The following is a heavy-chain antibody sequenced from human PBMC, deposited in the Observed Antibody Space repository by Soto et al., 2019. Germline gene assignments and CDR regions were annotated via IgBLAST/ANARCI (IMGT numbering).Heavy chain of an antibody. CDR3: AKCEDDCRGGRCPYYHD. J-gene: IGHJ4*02. D-gene: IGHD2-15*01. CDR1: GGSISSNYW. Sequence: QVQLQESGPGLVKPSETLSLTCTVSGGSISSNYWWNWVRQTPGKGLEWIGEIYHSGSTNYNPSLKNHVNPSQDKSKNAVSLSMNTVTAADTAVYYCAKCEDDCRGGRCPYYHDWGQGTLVTASS. CDR2: IYHSGST. V-gene: IGHV4-4*02.